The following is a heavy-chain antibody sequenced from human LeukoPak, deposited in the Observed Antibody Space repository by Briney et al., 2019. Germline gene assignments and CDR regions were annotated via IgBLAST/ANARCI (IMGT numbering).Heavy chain of an antibody. D-gene: IGHD6-13*01. CDR3: ATGAAAGLNYYHYYGMDA. CDR2: ISGDGGST. V-gene: IGHV3-43*02. Sequence: GGSLTLSCAASAFTFDAYAMHWVRHAPEKGLEWVSLISGDGGSTYYTDSVKGRFTISRDNSKNSLYLQMNSLRTEDTPLYYCATGAAAGLNYYHYYGMDAWGQGTTATVSS. CDR1: AFTFDAYA. J-gene: IGHJ6*02.